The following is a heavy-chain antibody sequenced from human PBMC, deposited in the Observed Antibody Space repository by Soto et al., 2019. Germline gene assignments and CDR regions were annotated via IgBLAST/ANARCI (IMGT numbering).Heavy chain of an antibody. Sequence: QVQLQQWGAGLLKPSETLSLTCAVYGGSFSGYYWSWIRQPPGKGLEWIGEICHSGSTNYNPSLKSRVTISVDTSKNQFSLKLSSVTAADTAVYYCARGGWSVRFDYWGQGALVTVSS. V-gene: IGHV4-34*01. CDR2: ICHSGST. CDR1: GGSFSGYY. D-gene: IGHD6-19*01. J-gene: IGHJ4*02. CDR3: ARGGWSVRFDY.